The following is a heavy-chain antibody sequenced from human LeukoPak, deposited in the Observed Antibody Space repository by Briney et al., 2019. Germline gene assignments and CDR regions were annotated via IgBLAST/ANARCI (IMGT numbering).Heavy chain of an antibody. D-gene: IGHD6-13*01. Sequence: SETLSLTCTVSGGSVSSGSYYWSWIRQPPGKGLEWIGYIYYSGSTNYNPSLKSRVTISVDTPKNQFSLKLSSVTAADTAVYYCARAIPSSSWYFSRVDYWGQGTLVTVSS. CDR3: ARAIPSSSWYFSRVDY. V-gene: IGHV4-61*01. CDR1: GGSVSSGSYY. CDR2: IYYSGST. J-gene: IGHJ4*02.